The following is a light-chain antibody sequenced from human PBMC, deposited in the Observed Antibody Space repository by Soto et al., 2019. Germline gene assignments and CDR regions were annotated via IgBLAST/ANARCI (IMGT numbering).Light chain of an antibody. Sequence: EIVMTQSPATLSVSPGERATLSSRASQSGSSNLAWYQQKPGQAPRLLIYGPSTRATGIAARFSGSGSGTEFTLTISSLQSEDFEVYYCQQYNNWPPLTFGGGTKVEIK. V-gene: IGKV3-15*01. CDR1: QSGSSN. CDR3: QQYNNWPPLT. CDR2: GPS. J-gene: IGKJ4*01.